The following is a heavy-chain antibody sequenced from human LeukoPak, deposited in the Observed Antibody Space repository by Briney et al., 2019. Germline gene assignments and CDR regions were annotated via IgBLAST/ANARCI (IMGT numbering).Heavy chain of an antibody. CDR1: GFTLSSYA. D-gene: IGHD2-2*01. CDR3: ANVATSQHPYGIDV. Sequence: GGSLRLSCGAWGFTLSSYAMRGVREAGGGGVEGVYDISGSAVSPYYAHSVKGPFTISRHNSKNPLYLQMNSLRAEDTAVSSCANVATSQHPYGIDVWGNGTTVTVSS. CDR2: ISGSAVSP. V-gene: IGHV3-23*01. J-gene: IGHJ6*04.